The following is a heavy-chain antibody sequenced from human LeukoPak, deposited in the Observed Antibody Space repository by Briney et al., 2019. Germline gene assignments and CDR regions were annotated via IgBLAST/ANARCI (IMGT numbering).Heavy chain of an antibody. J-gene: IGHJ5*02. CDR2: FDPEDGET. CDR1: GYTLTELS. CDR3: ATSFKYERLVRGFDP. V-gene: IGHV1-24*01. D-gene: IGHD2-2*01. Sequence: GASVKVSCKVSGYTLTELSMHWVRQAPGKGLEWMGGFDPEDGETIYAQKFQGRVNMTEDTSTDTAYMELSSLRSEDTAVYYCATSFKYERLVRGFDPWGQGTLVTVSS.